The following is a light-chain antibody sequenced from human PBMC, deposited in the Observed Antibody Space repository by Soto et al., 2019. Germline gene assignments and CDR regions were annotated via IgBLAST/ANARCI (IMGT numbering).Light chain of an antibody. CDR2: DVS. V-gene: IGLV2-14*01. Sequence: QSALTQPASVSGSPGQSITISCTGTSTDVGRYNYVSRYQQHPGKAPKLMIYDVSNRPSGVSSRFSGSKSGITASLTISGLQAEDEADYYCSSYTSDSTYVFGTGTKLTVL. CDR1: STDVGRYNY. CDR3: SSYTSDSTYV. J-gene: IGLJ1*01.